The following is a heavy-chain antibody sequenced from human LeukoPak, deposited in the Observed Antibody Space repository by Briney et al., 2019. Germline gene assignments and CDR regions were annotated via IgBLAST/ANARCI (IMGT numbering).Heavy chain of an antibody. V-gene: IGHV3-33*01. CDR2: IWYDGSNK. Sequence: PGGSLRLSCAASGFTFSSYGMHWVRQAPGKGLEWVAVIWYDGSNKYYADSVKGRFTISRDNSKNTLYLQMNSLRAEDTAVYYCPRDVSSRAPLHDWGKGTLVILCS. D-gene: IGHD2-15*01. CDR3: PRDVSSRAPLHD. CDR1: GFTFSSYG. J-gene: IGHJ4*02.